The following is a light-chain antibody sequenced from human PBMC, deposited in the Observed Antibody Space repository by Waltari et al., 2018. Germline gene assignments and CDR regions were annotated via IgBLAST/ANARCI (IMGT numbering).Light chain of an antibody. J-gene: IGKJ1*01. CDR2: KAS. CDR1: QTICNY. CDR3: QQFESYPWT. Sequence: DIQMTQSPSTLSASVGDRVTITCRASQTICNYLAWYQQKPGRAPKLLMYKASSLEGGVPSRFTGSGSGTEFTLTISSLQPDDFATYYCQQFESYPWTFGQGTKVEIK. V-gene: IGKV1-5*03.